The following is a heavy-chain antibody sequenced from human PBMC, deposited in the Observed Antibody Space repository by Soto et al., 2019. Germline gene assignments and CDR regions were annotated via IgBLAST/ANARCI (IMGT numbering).Heavy chain of an antibody. J-gene: IGHJ4*02. CDR3: ARAPSIAVRIDY. CDR2: IIPILGIA. D-gene: IGHD6-6*01. Sequence: SVKVSCKASGGTFSSYTISWVRQAPGQGLEWMGRIIPILGIANYAQKFQGRVTITADKSTSTAYMELSSLRSDDTAVYYCARAPSIAVRIDYWGQGTLVTVSS. CDR1: GGTFSSYT. V-gene: IGHV1-69*02.